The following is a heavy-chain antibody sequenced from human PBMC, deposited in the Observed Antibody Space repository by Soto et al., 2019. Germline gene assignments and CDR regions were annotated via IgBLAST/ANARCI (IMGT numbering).Heavy chain of an antibody. CDR1: GFPLRDYS. D-gene: IGHD3-9*01. CDR2: IGSSSSYT. V-gene: IGHV3-11*05. CDR3: ARRRPTGYYNY. J-gene: IGHJ4*02. Sequence: QVQLVESGGDLVKPGGSLSFSCEASGFPLRDYSLSWIRQAQGKGLEWVSSIGSSSSYTTYADSVKGRFTISRDTAKNSLYLQMNSLRAEDTAVYYCARRRPTGYYNYWGQGTLVTVSA.